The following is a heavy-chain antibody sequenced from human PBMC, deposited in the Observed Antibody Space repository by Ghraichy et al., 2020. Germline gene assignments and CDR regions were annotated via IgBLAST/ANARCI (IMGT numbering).Heavy chain of an antibody. Sequence: SETLSLTCTVSGGSISSYYWSWIRQPPGKGLEWIGYIYYSGSTNYNPSLKSRVTISVDTSKNQFSLKLSSVTATDTAVYYCAREKIVVVPAAPSGSGLAYYYYYGMDVWGQGTTVTVSS. J-gene: IGHJ6*02. CDR2: IYYSGST. V-gene: IGHV4-59*01. CDR1: GGSISSYY. CDR3: AREKIVVVPAAPSGSGLAYYYYYGMDV. D-gene: IGHD2-2*01.